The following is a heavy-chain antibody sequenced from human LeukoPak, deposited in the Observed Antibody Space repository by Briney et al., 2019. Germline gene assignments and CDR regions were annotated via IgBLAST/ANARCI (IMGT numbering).Heavy chain of an antibody. J-gene: IGHJ5*02. CDR2: MNPNTGNT. CDR1: GYTFNSYD. D-gene: IGHD3-10*01. Sequence: ASVKVSCKASGYTFNSYDINWVRQATGQGLEWMGWMNPNTGNTGYGERFQGRVAMTRDNSISTAYMELNSLTSEDTAVYYCARGGAGTYYKRDGWFDPWGQGTVVTVSS. V-gene: IGHV1-8*01. CDR3: ARGGAGTYYKRDGWFDP.